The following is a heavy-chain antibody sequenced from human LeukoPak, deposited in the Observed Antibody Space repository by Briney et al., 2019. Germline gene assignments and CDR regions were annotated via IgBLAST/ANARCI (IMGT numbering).Heavy chain of an antibody. CDR2: INHSGST. D-gene: IGHD2-8*01. J-gene: IGHJ5*02. CDR1: GGSISSSSYY. Sequence: PSETLSLTCTVSGGSISSSSYYWSWIRQPPGTGLEWIGEINHSGSTNYNPSLKSRVTISVDTSKNQFSLKLSSVTAADTAVYYCARKYCTNGVCYPNWFDPWGQGTLVTVSS. CDR3: ARKYCTNGVCYPNWFDP. V-gene: IGHV4-39*07.